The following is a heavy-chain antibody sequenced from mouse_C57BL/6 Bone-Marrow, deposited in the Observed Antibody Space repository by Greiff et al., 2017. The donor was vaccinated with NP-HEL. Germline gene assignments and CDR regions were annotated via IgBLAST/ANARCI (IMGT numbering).Heavy chain of an antibody. J-gene: IGHJ3*01. CDR3: ATFRRWFAY. CDR2: ISDGGSYT. V-gene: IGHV5-4*03. Sequence: EVKLVESGGGLVKPGGSLKLSCAASGFTFSSYAMSWVRQTPEKRLEWVATISDGGSYTYYPDNVKGRFTISRDNAKNNLYLQMSHLKSEDTAMYYCATFRRWFAYWGQGTLVTVSA. CDR1: GFTFSSYA.